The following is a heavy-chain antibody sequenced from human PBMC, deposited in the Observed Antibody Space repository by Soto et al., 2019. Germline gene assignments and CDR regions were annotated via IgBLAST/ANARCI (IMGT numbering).Heavy chain of an antibody. V-gene: IGHV4-34*01. D-gene: IGHD6-13*01. CDR1: GGSFSGYY. CDR2: INHSGST. Sequence: QVQLQQWGAGLLKPSETLSLTCAVYGGSFSGYYWTWIRHPPGKGLEWIAEINHSGSTNYNPSLKPRVTISVDTSKNQFSLKLNSVTAADTAVYYCARGRRGYSSDWWDYWGQGTLVTVSS. J-gene: IGHJ4*02. CDR3: ARGRRGYSSDWWDY.